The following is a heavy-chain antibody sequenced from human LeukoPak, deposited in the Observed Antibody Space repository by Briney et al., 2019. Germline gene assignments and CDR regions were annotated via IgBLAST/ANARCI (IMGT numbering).Heavy chain of an antibody. J-gene: IGHJ4*02. CDR1: GGSVSSGSYY. Sequence: SETLSLTCTVSGGSVSSGSYYRSWIRQPPGKGLEWIGYIYYSGSTNYNPSLKSRVTISVDTSKNQFSLKLSSVTAADTAVYYCASTQYGYNAYWGQGTLVTVSS. CDR2: IYYSGST. V-gene: IGHV4-61*01. D-gene: IGHD5-24*01. CDR3: ASTQYGYNAY.